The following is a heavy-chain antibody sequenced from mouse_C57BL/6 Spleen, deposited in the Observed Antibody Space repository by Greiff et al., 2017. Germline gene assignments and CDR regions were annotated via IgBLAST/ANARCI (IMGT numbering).Heavy chain of an antibody. CDR1: GYTFTDYY. V-gene: IGHV1-19*01. J-gene: IGHJ1*03. CDR3: ARMIYYDYDVGYFDV. CDR2: INPYNGGT. D-gene: IGHD2-4*01. Sequence: EVQLQQSGPVLVKPGASVKMSCKASGYTFTDYYMNWVKQSHGKSLEWIGVINPYNGGTSYNQKFKGKATLTVDKSSSTAYMELNSLTSEDSAVYYCARMIYYDYDVGYFDVWGTGTTVTVSS.